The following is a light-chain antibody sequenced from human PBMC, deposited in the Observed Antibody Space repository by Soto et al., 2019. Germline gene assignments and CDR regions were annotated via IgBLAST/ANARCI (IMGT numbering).Light chain of an antibody. CDR2: GSN. CDR3: QSYDSSLSGWV. V-gene: IGLV1-44*01. CDR1: TSNIGSNS. Sequence: QSVLTQPPSASGAPGQRVTISCSGSTSNIGSNSVNWYQQVPGTAPRLLIYGSNQRPSGVPDRFSASKSGTSASLVISGLQSEDEADYCCQSYDSSLSGWVFGGGTKVTVL. J-gene: IGLJ3*02.